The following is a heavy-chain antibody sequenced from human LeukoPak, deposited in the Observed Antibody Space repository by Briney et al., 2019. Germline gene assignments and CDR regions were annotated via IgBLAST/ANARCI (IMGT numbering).Heavy chain of an antibody. Sequence: ASVKVSCKASGFTFNAYYIHWVRQAPGQGLEWMGWINTNTGNSMYAQGFTGRFVFSLDTSVSTAYLQISSLKAEDTAVYYCARAQITFGGVIVIPDAFDIWGQGTMVTVSS. D-gene: IGHD3-16*02. CDR2: INTNTGNS. J-gene: IGHJ3*02. CDR3: ARAQITFGGVIVIPDAFDI. V-gene: IGHV7-4-1*02. CDR1: GFTFNAYY.